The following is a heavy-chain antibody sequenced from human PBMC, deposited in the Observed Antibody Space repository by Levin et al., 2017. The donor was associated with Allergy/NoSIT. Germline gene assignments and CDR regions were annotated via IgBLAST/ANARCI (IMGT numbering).Heavy chain of an antibody. CDR3: ASRGSFDH. D-gene: IGHD3-10*01. Sequence: SCAASGLTFGDYGMHWVRQAPDRGLEWVTLITSDGSNIFYADSVKGRFIVSRDNSRNLLYLQLNSLRPEDAGVYYCASRGSFDHWGQGTPVTVSS. CDR2: ITSDGSNI. J-gene: IGHJ4*02. V-gene: IGHV3-30*03. CDR1: GLTFGDYG.